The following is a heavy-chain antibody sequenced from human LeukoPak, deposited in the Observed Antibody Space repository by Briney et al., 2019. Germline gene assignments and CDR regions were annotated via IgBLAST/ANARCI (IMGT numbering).Heavy chain of an antibody. CDR2: INPSGGST. CDR1: GYTFTSYY. CDR3: AREVVVVVPAAKRAFDY. J-gene: IGHJ4*02. D-gene: IGHD2-2*01. Sequence: ASVKVSCKASGYTFTSYYMHWVRQAPGQGLEWMGIINPSGGSTSYAQKFQGRVTMTRDTSTSTVYMELSSLSSEDTAVYYCAREVVVVVPAAKRAFDYWGQGTLVTVSS. V-gene: IGHV1-46*01.